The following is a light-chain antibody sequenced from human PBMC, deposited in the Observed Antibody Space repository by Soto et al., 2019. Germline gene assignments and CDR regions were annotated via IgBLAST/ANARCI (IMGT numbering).Light chain of an antibody. Sequence: DIQMTQSPSTLSASVGDRVSSTCRASQSISSWLAWYQQKPGKAPKLLIYDASSLESGVPSRFSGSGSGTEFTLTISSLQPDDFATYYCQQYNSYSPTFGPGTKVDIK. J-gene: IGKJ3*01. V-gene: IGKV1-5*01. CDR2: DAS. CDR3: QQYNSYSPT. CDR1: QSISSW.